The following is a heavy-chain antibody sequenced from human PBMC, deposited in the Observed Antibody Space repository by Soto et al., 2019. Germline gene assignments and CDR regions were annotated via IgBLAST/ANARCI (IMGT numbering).Heavy chain of an antibody. Sequence: SETLSLTCTVSGGSISSYYWSWIRQPPGKGLERIGYIYYSGSTNYNPSLKSRVTISVDTSKNQVSLKLSSVTAADTAVYYCARDLTYCTNGVCYPPLFDYWGQGTLVTVSS. CDR2: IYYSGST. J-gene: IGHJ4*02. D-gene: IGHD2-8*01. CDR1: GGSISSYY. V-gene: IGHV4-59*12. CDR3: ARDLTYCTNGVCYPPLFDY.